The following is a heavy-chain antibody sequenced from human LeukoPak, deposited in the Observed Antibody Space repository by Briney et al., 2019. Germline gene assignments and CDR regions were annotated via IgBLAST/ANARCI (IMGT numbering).Heavy chain of an antibody. Sequence: ASVKVSCKVSGYTLTELSMHWVRHAPGKGREWMGGFDPEDGETIYAQKCQGRVTMTEDTSTDTAYMELSSLRSEDTPVYYCATVIRRIQLWFVTSFDIWGQGTLVTVSS. CDR3: ATVIRRIQLWFVTSFDI. CDR2: FDPEDGET. V-gene: IGHV1-24*01. J-gene: IGHJ3*02. CDR1: GYTLTELS. D-gene: IGHD5-18*01.